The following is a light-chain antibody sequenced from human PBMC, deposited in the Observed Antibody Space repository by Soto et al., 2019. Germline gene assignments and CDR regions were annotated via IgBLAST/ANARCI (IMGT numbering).Light chain of an antibody. Sequence: QAVLTQPPSASGSPGQSVTISCTGTSSDVGGYNYVSWYQQHPGKASKLMIYEVSKRPSGFPDRFSGSKSANTSSLTVSGLQDEDEADYCCSSYAGTDNSYVFGTGTKVTVL. J-gene: IGLJ1*01. CDR3: SSYAGTDNSYV. CDR2: EVS. V-gene: IGLV2-8*01. CDR1: SSDVGGYNY.